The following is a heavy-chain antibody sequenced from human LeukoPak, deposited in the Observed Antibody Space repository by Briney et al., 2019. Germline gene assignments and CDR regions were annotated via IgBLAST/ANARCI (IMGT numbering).Heavy chain of an antibody. D-gene: IGHD6-6*01. J-gene: IGHJ4*02. CDR1: GFTFRSYS. V-gene: IGHV3-21*01. CDR2: ISSSSSYI. Sequence: PGGSLRLSCAASGFTFRSYSMNWVRQAPGKGLEWVSSISSSSSYIYYADSVKGRFTISRDNAKNSLYLQMNSLRAEDTAVYYCARFGRSSRYYFDYWGQGTLVTVSS. CDR3: ARFGRSSRYYFDY.